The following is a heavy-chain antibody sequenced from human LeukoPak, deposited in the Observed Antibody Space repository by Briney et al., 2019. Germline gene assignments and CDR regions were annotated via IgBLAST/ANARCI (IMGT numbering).Heavy chain of an antibody. V-gene: IGHV1-46*01. D-gene: IGHD3-10*01. J-gene: IGHJ4*02. Sequence: ASVKVSCKASGYTFTSYYMHWVRQAPGQGLEWMGIINPSGGSTSYAQKFQGRVTMTRDTSTSTVYMELSSLRSEDTAVYYCARGSLLWFGESINDYWGQGTLVTVSS. CDR2: INPSGGST. CDR1: GYTFTSYY. CDR3: ARGSLLWFGESINDY.